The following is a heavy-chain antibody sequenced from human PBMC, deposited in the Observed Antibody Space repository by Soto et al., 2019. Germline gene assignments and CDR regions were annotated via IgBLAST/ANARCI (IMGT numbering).Heavy chain of an antibody. J-gene: IGHJ4*02. CDR2: ISGSSSNI. CDR1: GFKLSSYA. V-gene: IGHV3-23*01. D-gene: IGHD3-3*01. Sequence: GGPLRVSCAASGFKLSSYAMRRVIQAQGKGLEWVSDISGSSSNIYYADSVKGRFTISRDNSKNTLYLQMNSLRAEDTAVYYCAKELKDDDFWSGYLHWGQGTLVTVSS. CDR3: AKELKDDDFWSGYLH.